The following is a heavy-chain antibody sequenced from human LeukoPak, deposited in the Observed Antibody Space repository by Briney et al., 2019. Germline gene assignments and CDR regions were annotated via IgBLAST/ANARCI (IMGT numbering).Heavy chain of an antibody. J-gene: IGHJ4*02. Sequence: SETLSLTCAVYGGSFSGYYWSWVRQPPGKGLEWIGEINHSGSTNYNPSLKSRVTISVGTSKNQFSLKLSSVTAADTAVYYCARGTYYYDSSGYYYADDYWGQGTLVTVSS. CDR3: ARGTYYYDSSGYYYADDY. D-gene: IGHD3-22*01. CDR2: INHSGST. CDR1: GGSFSGYY. V-gene: IGHV4-34*01.